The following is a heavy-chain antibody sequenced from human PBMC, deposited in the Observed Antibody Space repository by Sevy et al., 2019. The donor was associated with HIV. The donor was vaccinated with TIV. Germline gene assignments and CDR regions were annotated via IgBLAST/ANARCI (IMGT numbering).Heavy chain of an antibody. V-gene: IGHV3-30*03. CDR3: AGDGSSGGLFLKDYYYFGMDV. Sequence: GGSLRLSCAASGFTFSSYAMHWVRQAPGKGLEWVAVISYDGNNKYADSVKGRFTISRDNSKNTLYLQINSMRAEDTAVYYCAGDGSSGGLFLKDYYYFGMDVWGQGTTVTVSS. CDR1: GFTFSSYA. D-gene: IGHD3-16*01. CDR2: ISYDGNNK. J-gene: IGHJ6*02.